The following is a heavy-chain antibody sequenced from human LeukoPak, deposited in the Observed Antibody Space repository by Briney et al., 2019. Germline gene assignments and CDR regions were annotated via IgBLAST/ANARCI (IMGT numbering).Heavy chain of an antibody. CDR3: VRDLGGRSGH. J-gene: IGHJ4*02. CDR2: INEDGSTT. CDR1: GFTFSSNW. D-gene: IGHD1-26*01. V-gene: IGHV3-74*01. Sequence: GGSLRLSCAASGFTFSSNWMHWVRQAPGKGLVWVSRINEDGSTTNYADSVKGRSTIFRDNAKNTLYLQMNSLRAEGTAVYYCVRDLGGRSGHWGQGTLVTVSS.